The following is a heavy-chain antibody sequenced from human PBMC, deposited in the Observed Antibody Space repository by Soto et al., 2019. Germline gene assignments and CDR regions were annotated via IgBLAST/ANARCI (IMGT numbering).Heavy chain of an antibody. J-gene: IGHJ3*02. CDR3: LRERLQYTGCGAFDI. Sequence: SQTLSLTCDISGDSVSSTSPAWDWIRQSPSRGLEWLGRTYYRSKWYNNYAVSVKSRITSNPDTFKNPYPRQLNSVTPEGTAVYSCLRERLQYTGCGAFDIWGQGTLVTV. CDR1: GDSVSSTSPA. D-gene: IGHD5-12*01. V-gene: IGHV6-1*01. CDR2: TYYRSKWYN.